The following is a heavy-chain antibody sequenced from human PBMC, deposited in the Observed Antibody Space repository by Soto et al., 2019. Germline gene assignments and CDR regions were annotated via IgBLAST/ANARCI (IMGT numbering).Heavy chain of an antibody. V-gene: IGHV4-39*01. CDR1: GGSISSSSYY. CDR3: ARITGEDRPNYYYYGMDV. Sequence: PSETLSLTCTVSGGSISSSSYYWGWIRQPPGKGLEWIGSIYYSGSTYYNPSLKSRVTISVDTSKNQFSLKLSSVTAADTAVYYCARITGEDRPNYYYYGMDVWGQGTTVTVSS. D-gene: IGHD1-20*01. J-gene: IGHJ6*02. CDR2: IYYSGST.